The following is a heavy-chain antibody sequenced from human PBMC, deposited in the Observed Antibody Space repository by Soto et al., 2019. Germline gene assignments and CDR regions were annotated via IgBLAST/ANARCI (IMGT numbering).Heavy chain of an antibody. J-gene: IGHJ4*02. D-gene: IGHD1-1*01. V-gene: IGHV2-5*02. CDR2: IYWDDDK. CDR3: AHRLSGYNWNGGYFDY. Sequence: QITLKESAPTRVKPTQTLTLTCTFSGFSLTTRPMGVGWIRQPPGKALEWLAFIYWDDDKRYSPSLRSRLTITKDTYGSQVVLTMTNMDPVDTATYYCAHRLSGYNWNGGYFDYWGQGALVTVSS. CDR1: GFSLTTRPMG.